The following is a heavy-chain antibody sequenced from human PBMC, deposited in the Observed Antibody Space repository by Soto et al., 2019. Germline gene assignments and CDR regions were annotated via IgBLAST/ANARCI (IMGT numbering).Heavy chain of an antibody. Sequence: QVQLVESGGGVVQPGRSLRLSCAASGFTFSSYGMHWVRQAPGKGLEWVAVIWYDGSNKYYADSVKGRFTISRDNSKNTLYLQMNSLRAEDTAVYYCARDDDYGDYVGCRSAFDIWGQGTMVTVSS. D-gene: IGHD4-17*01. CDR3: ARDDDYGDYVGCRSAFDI. CDR2: IWYDGSNK. J-gene: IGHJ3*02. V-gene: IGHV3-33*01. CDR1: GFTFSSYG.